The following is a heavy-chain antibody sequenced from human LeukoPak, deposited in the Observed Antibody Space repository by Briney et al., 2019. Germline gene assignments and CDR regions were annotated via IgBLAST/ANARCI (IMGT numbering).Heavy chain of an antibody. D-gene: IGHD3-22*01. Sequence: ASVKVSCKASGGTFSSYAISWVRQAPGQRLEWMGWINAGNGNTKYSQKFQGRVTITRDTSASTAYMELSSLRSEDTAVYYCARADAYYYDSSGYWVYWGQGTLVTVSS. CDR2: INAGNGNT. CDR3: ARADAYYYDSSGYWVY. CDR1: GGTFSSYA. J-gene: IGHJ4*02. V-gene: IGHV1-3*01.